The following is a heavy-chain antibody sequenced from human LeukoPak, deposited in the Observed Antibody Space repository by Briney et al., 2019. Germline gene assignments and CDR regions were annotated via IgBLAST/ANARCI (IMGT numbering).Heavy chain of an antibody. D-gene: IGHD6-13*01. V-gene: IGHV5-51*01. CDR2: IYTGDSDT. CDR1: GYSFTSYW. Sequence: GESLKISWKGSGYSFTSYWIGWVRQMPGKGLEWMGIIYTGDSDTRYSPSFQGQVTISADKSISTAYLKWSSLKAAEKVMYYCARRGIAAGDSWGEGNLVTVSS. J-gene: IGHJ4*02. CDR3: ARRGIAAGDS.